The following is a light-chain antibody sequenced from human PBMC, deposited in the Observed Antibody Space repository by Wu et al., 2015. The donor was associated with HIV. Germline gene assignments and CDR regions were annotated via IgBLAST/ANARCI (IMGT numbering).Light chain of an antibody. V-gene: IGKV1-39*01. CDR1: HSIISY. Sequence: DMQLTQSPLSLSASVGDRVTITCRTSHSIISYLNWYQQKPGKVPKLLIYAASSLETGVPSRFSGSGYGTDFNLTINSLQFEDVATYYCQESYISPVTFGGGTKVEIK. J-gene: IGKJ4*01. CDR2: AAS. CDR3: QESYISPVT.